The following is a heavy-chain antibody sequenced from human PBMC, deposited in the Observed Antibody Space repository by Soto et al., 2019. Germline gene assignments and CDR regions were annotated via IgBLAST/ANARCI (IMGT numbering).Heavy chain of an antibody. J-gene: IGHJ6*01. Sequence: SVKVSCKASGFTFTSSAVQCVRQARGQRLEWIGWIVVGSGNTNYAQKFQERVTITRDMSTSTAYMELSSLRSEDTAVYYCAAGGSGSYYYYYYYGMEVWGQGTTVTVSS. CDR1: GFTFTSSA. CDR3: AAGGSGSYYYYYYYGMEV. D-gene: IGHD3-10*01. V-gene: IGHV1-58*01. CDR2: IVVGSGNT.